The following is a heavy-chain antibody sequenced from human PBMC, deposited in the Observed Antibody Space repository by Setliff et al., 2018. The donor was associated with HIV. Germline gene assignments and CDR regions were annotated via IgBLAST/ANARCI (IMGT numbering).Heavy chain of an antibody. CDR2: IYHSEST. J-gene: IGHJ5*02. CDR1: GGSISSGDYY. D-gene: IGHD6-13*01. V-gene: IGHV4-39*07. Sequence: PSETLSLTCTVSGGSISSGDYYWTWIRQPPGKGLEWIGSIYHSESTYYNPSLKSRVTISVDTSKNQFSLKLRSVTAADTAVYYCARIGSGWSVGWFDPWGQGTLVTVSS. CDR3: ARIGSGWSVGWFDP.